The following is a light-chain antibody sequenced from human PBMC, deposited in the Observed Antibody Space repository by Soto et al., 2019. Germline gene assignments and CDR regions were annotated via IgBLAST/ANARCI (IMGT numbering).Light chain of an antibody. Sequence: EIVLTQSPGTLSLSPGERATLSCRASQSVSSSYLAWYQQKPGQAPRLLIYGASNRATGIPDRFSGSGSGTDFTLTISRLEPEDFAVYYCQQYGSSRTWTFGQGTKVDI. CDR2: GAS. V-gene: IGKV3-20*01. CDR3: QQYGSSRTWT. J-gene: IGKJ1*01. CDR1: QSVSSSY.